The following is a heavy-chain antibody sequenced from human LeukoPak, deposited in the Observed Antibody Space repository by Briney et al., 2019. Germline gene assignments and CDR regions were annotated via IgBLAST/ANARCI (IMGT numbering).Heavy chain of an antibody. V-gene: IGHV1-8*01. Sequence: GASVKVSCKASGYTFTSYDINWVRQATGQGLEWMGWMNPNSGNTGYAQKFQGRVTMTRNTSISTAYMELNSLRAEDTAVYYCAKAAVKGGFDPWGQGTLVTVSS. D-gene: IGHD3-22*01. CDR3: AKAAVKGGFDP. CDR2: MNPNSGNT. CDR1: GYTFTSYD. J-gene: IGHJ5*02.